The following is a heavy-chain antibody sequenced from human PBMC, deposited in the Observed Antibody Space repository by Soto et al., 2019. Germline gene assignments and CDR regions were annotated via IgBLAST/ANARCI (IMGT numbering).Heavy chain of an antibody. CDR3: ARWWSGSRQGFDP. Sequence: QVQLQESGPGLVKPSQTLSLTCTVSGGSISSGDYYWSWIRQHPGKGLEWIGYIYYSGSTYYNPSLKSRVTISVDTSKNQFSLKQSSVTAADTAVYYCARWWSGSRQGFDPWGQGTLDTVSS. CDR1: GGSISSGDYY. J-gene: IGHJ5*02. V-gene: IGHV4-31*03. D-gene: IGHD3-3*01. CDR2: IYYSGST.